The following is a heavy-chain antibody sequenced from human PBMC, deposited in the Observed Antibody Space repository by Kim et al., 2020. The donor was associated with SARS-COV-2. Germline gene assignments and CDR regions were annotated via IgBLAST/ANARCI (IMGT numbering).Heavy chain of an antibody. Sequence: GGSLRLSCAASGFTFSDYYMSWIRQAPGKGLEWVSYISSSGSTIYYADSVKGRFTISRDNAKNSLYLQMNSLRAEDTAVYYCARGLPDTIFGAHPPDYWGQGTLVTVSS. CDR3: ARGLPDTIFGAHPPDY. J-gene: IGHJ4*02. CDR1: GFTFSDYY. CDR2: ISSSGSTI. V-gene: IGHV3-11*01. D-gene: IGHD3-3*01.